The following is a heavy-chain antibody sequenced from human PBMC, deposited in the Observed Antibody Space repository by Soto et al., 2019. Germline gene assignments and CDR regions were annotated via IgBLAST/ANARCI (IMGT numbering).Heavy chain of an antibody. CDR3: ARVRDKPGYSYGYYYYYGMDV. Sequence: PGGSLRLSCAASGLTFSSYWMHWVRQAPWKGLVWVSRINSDGSSTSYADSVKGRFTISRDNAKNTLYLQMNSLRAEDTAVYYCARVRDKPGYSYGYYYYYGMDVWGQGTTVTVS. V-gene: IGHV3-74*01. J-gene: IGHJ6*02. CDR1: GLTFSSYW. D-gene: IGHD5-18*01. CDR2: INSDGSST.